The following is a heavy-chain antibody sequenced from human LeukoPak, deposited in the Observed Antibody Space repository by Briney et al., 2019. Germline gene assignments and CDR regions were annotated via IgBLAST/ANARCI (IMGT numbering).Heavy chain of an antibody. CDR1: GGTFSSYA. CDR2: IIPILGIA. J-gene: IGHJ6*02. V-gene: IGHV1-69*04. D-gene: IGHD2-15*01. CDR3: ARDLARGYCGGGSCYPPHYYYYGMDV. Sequence: SVKVSCKASGGTFSSYAISWVRQAPGQGLEWMGRIIPILGIANYAQKFQGRVTITADKSTSTAYMELSSLRSEDTAVYYCARDLARGYCGGGSCYPPHYYYYGMDVWGQGTTVTVSS.